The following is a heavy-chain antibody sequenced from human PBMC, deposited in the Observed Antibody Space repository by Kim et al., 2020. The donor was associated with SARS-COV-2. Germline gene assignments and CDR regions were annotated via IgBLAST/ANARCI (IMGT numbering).Heavy chain of an antibody. CDR2: IHSSGST. V-gene: IGHV4-4*07. CDR3: ARVVSSQHIVSGFDS. CDR1: GDSISNHY. J-gene: IGHJ5*01. D-gene: IGHD3-16*02. Sequence: SETLSLTCSVSGDSISNHYWSWIRQPAGKGLEWIGRIHSSGSTKYHPSLKSRVTMSEDTAKNQFSLKLTSVTAADTAVYFCARVVSSQHIVSGFDSWGQGILVSVSS.